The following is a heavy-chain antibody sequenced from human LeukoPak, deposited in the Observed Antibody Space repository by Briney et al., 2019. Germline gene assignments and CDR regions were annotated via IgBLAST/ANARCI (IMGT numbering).Heavy chain of an antibody. CDR2: MSPNSGNT. J-gene: IGHJ5*02. D-gene: IGHD2-2*01. CDR3: ARLSTNWVSWFDP. CDR1: GYTFTSYD. Sequence: ASVKVSCKASGYTFTSYDINWVRQATGQGLEWMGWMSPNSGNTDYAQKFQGRVTMTRNTSISTAYMELSSLRSEDTAVYYCARLSTNWVSWFDPWGQGTLVTVSS. V-gene: IGHV1-8*01.